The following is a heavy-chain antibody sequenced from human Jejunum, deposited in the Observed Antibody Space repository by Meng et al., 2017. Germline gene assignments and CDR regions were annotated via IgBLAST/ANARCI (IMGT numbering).Heavy chain of an antibody. CDR2: IYHSGNT. V-gene: IGHV4-38-2*02. Sequence: SETLSLTCTVSGYSISSGYYWGWIRQPPEKGLEWIRTIYHSGNTHYNPSLNSRVTMSVDTSKNQFSLKLRSVTAADTAVYYCARQSTTVTFEYWGQGTLVTVSS. CDR1: GYSISSGYY. D-gene: IGHD4-17*01. J-gene: IGHJ4*02. CDR3: ARQSTTVTFEY.